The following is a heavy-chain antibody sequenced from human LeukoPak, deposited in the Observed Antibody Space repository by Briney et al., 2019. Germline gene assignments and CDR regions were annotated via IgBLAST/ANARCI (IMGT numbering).Heavy chain of an antibody. Sequence: ASVKVSCKASGYTFTRYGISWVRQAPGQGLEWMGWISAYNGNTNYAQKLQGRVTMTTDTSTSTAYMELRSLRSDDTAVYYCARGGPYYYDSSGYYYAVPVDYWGQGTLVTVSS. J-gene: IGHJ4*02. CDR1: GYTFTRYG. CDR2: ISAYNGNT. D-gene: IGHD3-22*01. CDR3: ARGGPYYYDSSGYYYAVPVDY. V-gene: IGHV1-18*01.